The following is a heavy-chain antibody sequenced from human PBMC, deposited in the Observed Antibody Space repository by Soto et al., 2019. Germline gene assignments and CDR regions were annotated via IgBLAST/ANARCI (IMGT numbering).Heavy chain of an antibody. V-gene: IGHV4-30-2*01. J-gene: IGHJ5*02. CDR2: IYHGVST. D-gene: IGHD2-2*01. CDR3: VRSGCSSTACHTDWFDP. Sequence: QLQLQESGSGLVKPSQTLSLTCAVSGASVDSGGYSWSWIRQPPGKGLEWIGYIYHGVSTDYNPSLKRRVTSSVDSSKNLFSLSLSSVTAADTAVYFCVRSGCSSTACHTDWFDPWGPGTLVTVSS. CDR1: GASVDSGGYS.